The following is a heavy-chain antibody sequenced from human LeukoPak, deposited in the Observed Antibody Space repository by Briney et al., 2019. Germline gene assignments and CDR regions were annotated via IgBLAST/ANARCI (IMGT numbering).Heavy chain of an antibody. Sequence: ASVKVSCKASGYTFTSYDINWVRQATGQGLEWMGWMNPNSGNTGYAQKFQGRVTMTRNTSISTAYMELSSLRSEDTAVYYCARGDTYYYDSSGSKDFDYWGQGTLVTVSS. CDR1: GYTFTSYD. V-gene: IGHV1-8*01. J-gene: IGHJ4*02. CDR2: MNPNSGNT. CDR3: ARGDTYYYDSSGSKDFDY. D-gene: IGHD3-22*01.